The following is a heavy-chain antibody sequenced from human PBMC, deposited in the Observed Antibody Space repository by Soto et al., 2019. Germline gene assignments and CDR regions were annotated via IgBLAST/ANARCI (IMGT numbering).Heavy chain of an antibody. D-gene: IGHD2-21*01. CDR3: AGVMTSRLGYGMDV. Sequence: QVPLVQSGAEVKKPGAPVKVSCKASGYTFTSYAMHWVRQAPGQRLGWMGWINAGNGNTKYSQKFQGRVTITRDTAASTAYMELSSLRSEDTAAYYCAGVMTSRLGYGMDVWGQGTTVTVSS. CDR2: INAGNGNT. CDR1: GYTFTSYA. J-gene: IGHJ6*02. V-gene: IGHV1-3*01.